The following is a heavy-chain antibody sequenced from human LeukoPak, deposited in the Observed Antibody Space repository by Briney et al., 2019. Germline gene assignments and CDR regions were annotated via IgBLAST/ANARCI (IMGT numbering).Heavy chain of an antibody. CDR2: ISGSGGST. J-gene: IGHJ4*02. CDR3: AKGQVVVAAFIHDY. CDR1: GFTSSDYT. Sequence: GGSLRLSCAASGFTSSDYTMNWVRQAPGKGLEWVSAISGSGGSTYYADSVKGRFTISRDNSKNTLYLQMNSLRAEDTAVYYCAKGQVVVAAFIHDYWGQGTLVTVSS. D-gene: IGHD2-15*01. V-gene: IGHV3-23*01.